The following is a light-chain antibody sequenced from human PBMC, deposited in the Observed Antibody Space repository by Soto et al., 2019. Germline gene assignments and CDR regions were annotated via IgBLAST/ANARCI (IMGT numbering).Light chain of an antibody. CDR3: AAWDDGLSGLV. CDR1: SSNIGSNT. Sequence: QSVLTQPPSTSGTPGQRVTISCSGSSSNIGSNTVSWYQQLPGMAPKLLIYSDNQRPSGVPDRFSGSKSGTSASLAISGLQSEDECDYYCAAWDDGLSGLVFGGGTQLTVL. V-gene: IGLV1-44*01. J-gene: IGLJ2*01. CDR2: SDN.